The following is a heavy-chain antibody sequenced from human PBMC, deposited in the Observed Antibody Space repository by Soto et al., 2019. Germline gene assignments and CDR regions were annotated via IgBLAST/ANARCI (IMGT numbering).Heavy chain of an antibody. Sequence: VQLLESGGGLVQPGGSLRLSCEASESALSSLAMTWVRQAPGKGLEWVSSFADGGSGPDYADSVKGRFTISRDKSTNTLYLRMKNLRGDDTAVYYCSFGGGLLSTGWYKYYFDYWGQGTLVTVSS. CDR2: FADGGSGP. CDR3: SFGGGLLSTGWYKYYFDY. CDR1: ESALSSLA. V-gene: IGHV3-23*01. D-gene: IGHD6-19*01. J-gene: IGHJ4*02.